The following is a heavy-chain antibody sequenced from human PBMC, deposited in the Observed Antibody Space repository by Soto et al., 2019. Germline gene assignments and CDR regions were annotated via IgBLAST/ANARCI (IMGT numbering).Heavy chain of an antibody. CDR1: GGTFSSYA. D-gene: IGHD2-21*01. CDR2: IIPIFGTA. J-gene: IGHJ4*02. Sequence: QVQLVQSGAEVKKPGSSVKVSCKASGGTFSSYAISWVRQAPGQGLEWMGGIIPIFGTANYAQKFQGRVTIPADVTTGTAYRDLRSLGCDARAVYGGTADPPGGGAQRGEGALGFDYWGQGTLVTVSS. CDR3: TADPPGGGAQRGEGALGFDY. V-gene: IGHV1-69*01.